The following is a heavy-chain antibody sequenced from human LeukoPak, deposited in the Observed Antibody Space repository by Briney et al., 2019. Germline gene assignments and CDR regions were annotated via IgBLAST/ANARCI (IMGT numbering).Heavy chain of an antibody. CDR2: IYYSGST. D-gene: IGHD1-1*01. V-gene: IGHV4-39*01. J-gene: IGHJ4*02. Sequence: PSETLSLTCTVSGGSISSSSYYWGWIRQPPGKGLEWIGSIYYSGSTYYNPSLKSRVTISVDTSKNQFSLKLSSVTAADTAVYYCARHQEAGSNYWGRGTLVTVSS. CDR1: GGSISSSSYY. CDR3: ARHQEAGSNY.